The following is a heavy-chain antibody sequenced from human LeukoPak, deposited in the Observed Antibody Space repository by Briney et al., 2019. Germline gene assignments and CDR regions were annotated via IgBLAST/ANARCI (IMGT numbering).Heavy chain of an antibody. Sequence: SESLSLTCAVYGGSFSGYYWSWIRQPPGKGLEWIGEINHSGSTNYNPSLESRVTISVDTSKNQFSLKLSSVTAADTAVYYCARAGSGWSNYFDYWGQGTLVTVSS. V-gene: IGHV4-34*01. CDR2: INHSGST. J-gene: IGHJ4*02. D-gene: IGHD6-19*01. CDR1: GGSFSGYY. CDR3: ARAGSGWSNYFDY.